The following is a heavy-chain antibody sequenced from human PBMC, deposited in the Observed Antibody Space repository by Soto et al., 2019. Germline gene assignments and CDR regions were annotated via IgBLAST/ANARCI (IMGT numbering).Heavy chain of an antibody. J-gene: IGHJ6*02. Sequence: QVQLVQSGPEVKNPGASLKVSCKASGYTFTNYGITWVRQAPGQGLEWMGWITASNGNANYAREIQGRLTLTRDTSTKTSSMELRSLRSDDTAVYYFARGAFCSSNRCYDNFHDRLAVWGQGTTVIVSS. D-gene: IGHD2-2*01. CDR1: GYTFTNYG. CDR3: ARGAFCSSNRCYDNFHDRLAV. CDR2: ITASNGNA. V-gene: IGHV1-18*01.